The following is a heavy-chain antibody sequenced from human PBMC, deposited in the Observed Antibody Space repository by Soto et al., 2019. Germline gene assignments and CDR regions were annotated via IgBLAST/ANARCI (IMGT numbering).Heavy chain of an antibody. CDR2: IIPIFGTA. J-gene: IGHJ6*02. CDR3: AREIVVPAAAGSYYYYGMDV. D-gene: IGHD2-2*01. V-gene: IGHV1-69*06. Sequence: GASVKVSCKASGGTFSSYAISWVRQAPGQGLEWMGGIIPIFGTANYAQKFQGRVTITADKSTSTAYMELSSLRSEDTAVYYCAREIVVPAAAGSYYYYGMDVWGQGTTGTGS. CDR1: GGTFSSYA.